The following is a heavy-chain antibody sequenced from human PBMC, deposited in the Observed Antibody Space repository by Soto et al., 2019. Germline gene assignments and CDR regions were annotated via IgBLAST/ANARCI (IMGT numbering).Heavy chain of an antibody. Sequence: QVQLVQSGAEVKKPGASVKVSCKASGYTFINYGISWARQAPGQGLEWMGWINTYNGNTNYAQKVQGRVTMTTDTSTRTAYMELRSLTADDTAVYYCARFLTVATEDDYWVQGTLVTVSS. CDR3: ARFLTVATEDDY. CDR1: GYTFINYG. CDR2: INTYNGNT. V-gene: IGHV1-18*01. J-gene: IGHJ4*02. D-gene: IGHD5-12*01.